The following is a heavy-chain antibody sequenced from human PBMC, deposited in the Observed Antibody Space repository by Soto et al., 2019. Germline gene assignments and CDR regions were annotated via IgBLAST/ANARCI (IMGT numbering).Heavy chain of an antibody. V-gene: IGHV4-31*03. J-gene: IGHJ4*02. D-gene: IGHD3-10*01. CDR2: IYYSGST. CDR3: ARDRDMVRGAFDY. CDR1: GGSISSGGYY. Sequence: PSETLSLTCTVSGGSISSGGYYWSWIRQHPGKGLEWIGYIYYSGSTYYNPSLKSRVTISVDTSKNQFSLKLSSVTAADTAVYYCARDRDMVRGAFDYWGQGTLVTVSS.